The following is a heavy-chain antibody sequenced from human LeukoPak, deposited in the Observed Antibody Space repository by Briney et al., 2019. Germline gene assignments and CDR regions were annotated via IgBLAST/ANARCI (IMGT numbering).Heavy chain of an antibody. J-gene: IGHJ4*02. D-gene: IGHD6-19*01. CDR2: IYPGDSVI. CDR3: AGRSLAGFFDY. Sequence: WESLKLSCRGSGYSFTTYWIGWVGQIPVKGLEWIGIIYPGDSVIKYSPSFQGQVIISVDKSISTAYLQWSSLTASDTAMYYCAGRSLAGFFDYWGQGTLVTVSS. V-gene: IGHV5-51*01. CDR1: GYSFTTYW.